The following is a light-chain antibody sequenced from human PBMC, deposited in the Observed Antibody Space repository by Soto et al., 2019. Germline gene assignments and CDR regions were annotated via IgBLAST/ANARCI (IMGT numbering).Light chain of an antibody. CDR1: TSDVCGYNY. CDR3: SSYASSSSGV. J-gene: IGLJ1*01. V-gene: IGLV2-14*01. Sequence: SVLSQPASVCGSPGQSVTISCTGTTSDVCGYNYVSWYQQHPGKAPKLMIYEVSNRPSGVSNRFSGYKSGNTAFLTISGLQAEDEADYYCSSYASSSSGVFGTGTKVTVL. CDR2: EVS.